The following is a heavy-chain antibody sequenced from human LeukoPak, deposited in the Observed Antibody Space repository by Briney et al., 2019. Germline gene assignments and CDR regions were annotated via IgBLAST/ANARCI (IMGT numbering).Heavy chain of an antibody. CDR2: IYYSGST. J-gene: IGHJ4*02. CDR1: GGSISSYY. Sequence: SETLSLTCTVSGGSISSYYWSWIRQPPGKGLEWIGYIYYSGSTNYNPSLKSRVTISVDTSKNQFSLKLSSVTAADTAVYYCARTLYDWYYFDYWGQGTLVTVSS. V-gene: IGHV4-59*08. CDR3: ARTLYDWYYFDY. D-gene: IGHD5-12*01.